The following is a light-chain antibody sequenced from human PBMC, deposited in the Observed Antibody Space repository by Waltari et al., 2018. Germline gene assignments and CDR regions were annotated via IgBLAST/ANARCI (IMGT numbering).Light chain of an antibody. J-gene: IGKJ2*01. V-gene: IGKV3-11*01. CDR2: GAS. CDR3: QQRSHWPPEYT. CDR1: QSVFTS. Sequence: EIVLTQSPATLSLSPGERATLSCRASQSVFTSLAWYQQKPGQAPRPLIYGASSRATGIPARLSGSGSGTDFTLAISSLEPEDLAVYYCQQRSHWPPEYTFGQGTKLEIK.